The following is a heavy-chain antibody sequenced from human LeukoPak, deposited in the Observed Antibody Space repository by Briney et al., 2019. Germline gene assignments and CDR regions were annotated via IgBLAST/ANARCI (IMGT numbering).Heavy chain of an antibody. CDR2: INIDGSSG. CDR1: GFTFRSYW. V-gene: IGHV3-74*01. J-gene: IGHJ4*02. CDR3: ARDHASGDYGLDY. D-gene: IGHD2-21*02. Sequence: GGSLRLSCAASGFTFRSYWMHWVRQAPGKGLVWVSRINIDGSSGSYADSVEGRFTISRDNAKNTVYLQMNGLRAEDTAVYYCARDHASGDYGLDYWGQGTLVTVSS.